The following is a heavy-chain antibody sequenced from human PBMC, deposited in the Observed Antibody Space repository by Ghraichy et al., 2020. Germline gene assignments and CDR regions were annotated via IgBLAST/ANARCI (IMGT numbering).Heavy chain of an antibody. CDR1: GFSFSTYS. Sequence: GGSLRLSCAASGFSFSTYSMNWVRQVPGKGLEWLSYISGSSGSIYYADSVRGRFTVSRDNAKNSLFLQMNSLRDEDTAVYYCVRDRDDIWGNYRYSFNCWGQGTLVTVSS. D-gene: IGHD3-16*02. V-gene: IGHV3-48*02. J-gene: IGHJ4*02. CDR2: ISGSSGSI. CDR3: VRDRDDIWGNYRYSFNC.